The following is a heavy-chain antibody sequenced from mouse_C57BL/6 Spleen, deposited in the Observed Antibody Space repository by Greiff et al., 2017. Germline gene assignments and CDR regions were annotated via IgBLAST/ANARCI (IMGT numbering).Heavy chain of an antibody. D-gene: IGHD2-1*01. Sequence: QVQLQQPGAELVMPGASVKLSCKASGYTFTSYWMHWVKQRPGQGLEWIGEIDPSDSYTNYNQKFKGKSTLTVDKSSSTACMQLSSLTSEDSAVYYCARGNGNYLYWYFDVWGTGTTVTVSS. CDR3: ARGNGNYLYWYFDV. CDR2: IDPSDSYT. CDR1: GYTFTSYW. V-gene: IGHV1-69*01. J-gene: IGHJ1*03.